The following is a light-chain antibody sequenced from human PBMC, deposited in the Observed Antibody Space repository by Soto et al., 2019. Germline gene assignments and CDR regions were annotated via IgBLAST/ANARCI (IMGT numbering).Light chain of an antibody. CDR1: QSVSSSY. Sequence: EIVLTQSPGTLSLSPGERATLSCRASQSVSSSYLAWYQQKPGQAPRLLIYGASSRATGIPDRFSGSGSGTDFTLTISRLAPEDFAVYYCQQYGSSPRTFGHGTKVEIK. V-gene: IGKV3-20*01. CDR3: QQYGSSPRT. J-gene: IGKJ1*01. CDR2: GAS.